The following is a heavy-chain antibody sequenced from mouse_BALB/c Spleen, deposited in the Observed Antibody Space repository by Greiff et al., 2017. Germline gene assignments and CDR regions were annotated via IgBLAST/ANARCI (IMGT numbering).Heavy chain of an antibody. CDR2: INPGSGGT. J-gene: IGHJ4*01. CDR3: ARRHYDYDDGYDAMDY. CDR1: GYAFTNYL. V-gene: IGHV1-54*01. D-gene: IGHD2-4*01. Sequence: VQLQQSGAELVRPGTSVKVSCKASGYAFTNYLIEWVKQRPGQGLEWIGVINPGSGGTNYNEKFKGKATLTADKSSSTAYMQLSSLTSDDSAVYFCARRHYDYDDGYDAMDYWGQGTSVTVSS.